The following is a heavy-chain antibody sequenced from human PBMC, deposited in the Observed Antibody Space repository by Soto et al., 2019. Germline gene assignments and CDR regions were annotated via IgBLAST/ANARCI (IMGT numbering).Heavy chain of an antibody. Sequence: PGGSLILSCTASGSTFSSQWMHWVRQSPGKGLVWVSRISGDGSSTSYADSVKGRFTISRDNAMGTVFLQMKSLRDDDTAVYYCTGQYYGSESHNSLGYWGQGTLVTVSS. CDR1: GSTFSSQW. CDR3: TGQYYGSESHNSLGY. V-gene: IGHV3-74*01. CDR2: ISGDGSST. J-gene: IGHJ4*02. D-gene: IGHD3-10*01.